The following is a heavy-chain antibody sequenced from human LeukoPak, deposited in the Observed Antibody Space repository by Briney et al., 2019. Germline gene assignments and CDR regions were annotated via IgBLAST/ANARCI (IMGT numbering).Heavy chain of an antibody. J-gene: IGHJ5*02. CDR3: ARAPGVKETWVEFDP. V-gene: IGHV3-66*02. Sequence: GGSLRLSCAVSGFLVNNYYMSWVRQAPGKGLEWVSVIRDNGEPFYADSVKGRFTISRDNSKNTMFLQMNRLTVEDTAVYFCARAPGVKETWVEFDPWGQGTLVTVSS. CDR2: IRDNGEP. CDR1: GFLVNNYY. D-gene: IGHD3-10*01.